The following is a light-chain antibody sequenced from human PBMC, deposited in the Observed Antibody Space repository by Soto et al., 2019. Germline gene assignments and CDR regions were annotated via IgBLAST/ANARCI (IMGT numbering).Light chain of an antibody. Sequence: DIQMTQSPSTLSASVGDRVTITCRASQSIGRWLAWYQQKPGKAPKLLIYKASSLESGVPGRFSGSGSGTDFTLTISSLQPEDFATYYCQQTYTTPEITFGQGTRLEIK. V-gene: IGKV1-5*03. CDR1: QSIGRW. CDR3: QQTYTTPEIT. J-gene: IGKJ5*01. CDR2: KAS.